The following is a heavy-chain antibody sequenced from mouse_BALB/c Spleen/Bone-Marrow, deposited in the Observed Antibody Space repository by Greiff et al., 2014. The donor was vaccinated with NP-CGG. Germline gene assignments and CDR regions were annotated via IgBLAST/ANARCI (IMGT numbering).Heavy chain of an antibody. CDR2: ISDGGGYT. D-gene: IGHD2-10*02. V-gene: IGHV5-4*02. CDR3: ARSGERYGAMDY. CDR1: GFTFSDYY. Sequence: EVQLVESVGGLVKPGGSLKLSCAASGFTFSDYYMYWVRQTPEKRLEWVATISDGGGYTYYPDSVWGRFTISRDNAKNNLYLQMSSLKSEDTAMYYCARSGERYGAMDYWGQGTSVTVFS. J-gene: IGHJ4*01.